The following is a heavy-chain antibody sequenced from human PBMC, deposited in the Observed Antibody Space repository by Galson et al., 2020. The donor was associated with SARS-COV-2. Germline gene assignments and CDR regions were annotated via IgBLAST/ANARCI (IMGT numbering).Heavy chain of an antibody. Sequence: ASETLSLTCTVSGDSISTGGYYWSWIRQHPGRGLEWIGNINYRGSSYSNPSLESRITISIDTSKNQFFLKVRSVTAADTAIYYCAREPKWGQGTLVTV. CDR1: GDSISTGGYY. CDR2: INYRGSS. CDR3: AREPK. J-gene: IGHJ4*02. V-gene: IGHV4-31*03.